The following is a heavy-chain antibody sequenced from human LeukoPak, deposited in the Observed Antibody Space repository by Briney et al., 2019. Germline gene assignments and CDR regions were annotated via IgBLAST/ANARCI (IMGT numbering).Heavy chain of an antibody. V-gene: IGHV4-61*02. CDR2: IYASGST. Sequence: PSQTLSLTCTVSGGSISIGSHYWNWIRQPAGKGLEWIGRIYASGSTNYNPSLKSRVTMSVDTSKNQFSLKLNSVTAADTAVYYCARGRSGSHLGDYWGQGTLVTVSS. D-gene: IGHD1-26*01. CDR3: ARGRSGSHLGDY. J-gene: IGHJ4*02. CDR1: GGSISIGSHY.